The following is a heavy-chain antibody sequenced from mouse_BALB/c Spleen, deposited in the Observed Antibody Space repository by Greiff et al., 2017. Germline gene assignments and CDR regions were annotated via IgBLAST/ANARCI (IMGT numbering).Heavy chain of an antibody. J-gene: IGHJ4*01. CDR2: ILPGSGST. D-gene: IGHD1-1*01. CDR3: ARAGSCYRAMDY. CDR1: GYTFSSYW. V-gene: IGHV1-9*01. Sequence: QVQLQQSGAELMKPGASVKISCKATGYTFSSYWIKWVKQRPGHGLEWIGEILPGSGSTNYNEKFKGKATFTADTSSNTAYMQLSSLTSEDSAVYYCARAGSCYRAMDYWGQGTLVTVSA.